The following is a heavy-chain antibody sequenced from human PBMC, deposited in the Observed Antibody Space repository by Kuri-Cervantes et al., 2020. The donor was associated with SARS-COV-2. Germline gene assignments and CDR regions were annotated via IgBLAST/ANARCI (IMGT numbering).Heavy chain of an antibody. CDR1: GGSISSSNYY. Sequence: ESLKISCTGSGGSISSSNYYWGWIRQPPGKGLEWIGSIHYSGNAYYNPTLKSRVTISVDTSKNQFSLKLSSVTAADTAVYYCAKLPVLELSAYSPAGHNWFDPWGQGTLVTVSS. CDR3: AKLPVLELSAYSPAGHNWFDP. D-gene: IGHD5-12*01. CDR2: IHYSGNA. V-gene: IGHV4-39*01. J-gene: IGHJ5*02.